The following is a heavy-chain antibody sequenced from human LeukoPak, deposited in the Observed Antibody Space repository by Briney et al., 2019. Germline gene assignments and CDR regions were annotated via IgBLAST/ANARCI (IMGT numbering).Heavy chain of an antibody. Sequence: ASVKVSCKASGYTFTGYNIHWVRQAPGQGLEWMGWINPNSGGTNYAQKFQGRVTMTRDTSTSTAYMELSSLRSDDTAVYFCARVIVKYSSSSGFDYWGQGTLVTVSS. V-gene: IGHV1-2*02. CDR1: GYTFTGYN. D-gene: IGHD6-6*01. CDR3: ARVIVKYSSSSGFDY. J-gene: IGHJ4*02. CDR2: INPNSGGT.